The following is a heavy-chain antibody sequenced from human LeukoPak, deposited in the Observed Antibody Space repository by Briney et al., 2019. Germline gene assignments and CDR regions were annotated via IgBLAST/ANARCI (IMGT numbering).Heavy chain of an antibody. CDR1: GFTFSSYW. CDR2: IKQDGSEK. V-gene: IGHV3-7*01. CDR3: ARDTNVRYFDNGGAFDI. Sequence: GGSLRLSCAASGFTFSSYWMMWVRQAPGKGLEWVANIKQDGSEKYYVDSVKGRFTISRDNAKNSLYLQMNSLRAEDTAVYYCARDTNVRYFDNGGAFDIWGQGTMVTVSS. D-gene: IGHD3-9*01. J-gene: IGHJ3*02.